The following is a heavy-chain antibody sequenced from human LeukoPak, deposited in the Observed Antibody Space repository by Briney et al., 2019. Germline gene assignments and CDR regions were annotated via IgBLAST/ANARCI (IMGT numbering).Heavy chain of an antibody. D-gene: IGHD2-21*02. V-gene: IGHV1-2*06. J-gene: IGHJ4*02. Sequence: ASVKVSCKASGYTLTGYYMHWVRQAPGQGLEWMGRINPNSCGTNYAQKFQDRHTMNGDTPISTAYMEQSRLRSDDTAVYYCARSYCGGDCWGGTFDYGGRGTRVTVS. CDR2: INPNSCGT. CDR1: GYTLTGYY. CDR3: ARSYCGGDCWGGTFDY.